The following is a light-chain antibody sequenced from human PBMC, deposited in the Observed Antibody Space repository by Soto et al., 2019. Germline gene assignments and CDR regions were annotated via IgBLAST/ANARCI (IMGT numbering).Light chain of an antibody. CDR3: QQRSSWPLT. CDR2: DAS. J-gene: IGKJ4*02. CDR1: QNIRTH. V-gene: IGKV3-11*01. Sequence: EIVLTQSPATLSLSPGERATLSCKASQNIRTHLAWYLQKSGQPPRLLIFDASNRATGIPARFSGSGSGTDFTLTISSLEPEDSGLYYCQQRSSWPLTFGGGTKVEI.